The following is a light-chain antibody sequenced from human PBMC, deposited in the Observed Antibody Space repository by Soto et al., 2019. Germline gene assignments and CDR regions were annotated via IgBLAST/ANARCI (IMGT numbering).Light chain of an antibody. CDR2: AAS. V-gene: IGKV1-16*01. J-gene: IGKJ1*01. Sequence: DIQMTQSPSSLSASVGDRVTITCRASQSTGTYLNWYQQKPGKAPNLLISAASSLESGVPSRFSGSGSGTEFTLTISSLQPDDFATYYCQQYNSYLWTFGQGTKVDIK. CDR3: QQYNSYLWT. CDR1: QSTGTY.